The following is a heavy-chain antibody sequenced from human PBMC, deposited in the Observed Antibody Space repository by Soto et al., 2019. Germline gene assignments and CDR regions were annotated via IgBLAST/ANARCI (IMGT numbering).Heavy chain of an antibody. CDR2: IWYDGSNK. V-gene: IGHV3-33*01. CDR1: GIAFSAYG. J-gene: IGHJ4*02. Sequence: GGSLRLSCAASGIAFSAYGMHWVRQAPGKGLEWVALIWYDGSNKYYADSVKGRFTISRDNSKNTLYLQMNTLRAEDTAVYYCAHRNYYESRGYYYYFDYWGQGTLVTVSS. D-gene: IGHD3-22*01. CDR3: AHRNYYESRGYYYYFDY.